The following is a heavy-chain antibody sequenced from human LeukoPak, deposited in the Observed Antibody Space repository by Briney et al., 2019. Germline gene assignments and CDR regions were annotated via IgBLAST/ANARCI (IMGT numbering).Heavy chain of an antibody. CDR3: ARGGCSSTSCYSPHLDYYYGMDV. Sequence: GGSLRLSCAASGFTFSSYAMHWVRQAPGKGLEWVAVISYDGSNKYYADSVKGRFTISRDNSKNTLYLQMNSLRAEDTAVYYCARGGCSSTSCYSPHLDYYYGMDVWGQGTTVTVSS. CDR1: GFTFSSYA. D-gene: IGHD2-2*02. CDR2: ISYDGSNK. V-gene: IGHV3-30-3*01. J-gene: IGHJ6*02.